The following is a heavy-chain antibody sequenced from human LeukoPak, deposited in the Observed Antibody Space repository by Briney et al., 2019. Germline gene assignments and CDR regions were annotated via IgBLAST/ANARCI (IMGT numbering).Heavy chain of an antibody. Sequence: SQTLSLTCAISGDIVSSKSAAWHWIRQSPSRGLEWLGRTYYRSKLYHEYAGSVKIRITINPDTPKNQFSLQLNSVTPEDTAIYYCAILRTASSFDFWGQGTLVTVSS. CDR3: AILRTASSFDF. CDR2: TYYRSKLYH. CDR1: GDIVSSKSAA. V-gene: IGHV6-1*01. J-gene: IGHJ4*02. D-gene: IGHD1-1*01.